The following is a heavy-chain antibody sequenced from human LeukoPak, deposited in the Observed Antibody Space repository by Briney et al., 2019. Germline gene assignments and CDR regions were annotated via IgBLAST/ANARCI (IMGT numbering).Heavy chain of an antibody. J-gene: IGHJ4*02. V-gene: IGHV1-18*01. Sequence: ASVKVSCTASGYTFTSYGISWVRQAPGQGLEWMGWISAYNGNTNYAQKLQGRVTMTTDTSTSTAYMELRSLRSDDTAVYYCARTDCSSTSCYRGIDYWGQGTLVTVSS. D-gene: IGHD2-2*01. CDR3: ARTDCSSTSCYRGIDY. CDR2: ISAYNGNT. CDR1: GYTFTSYG.